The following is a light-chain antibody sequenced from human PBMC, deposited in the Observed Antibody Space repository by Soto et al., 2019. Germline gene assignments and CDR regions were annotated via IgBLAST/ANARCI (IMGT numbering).Light chain of an antibody. Sequence: QSVLTQPPSVSAAPGQKVTISCPGRGSNIGSNSVSWYQQVPGTAPKLLLYDNDKRPSGIPDRFFGSKSGTSATLGIAGLQTADEADYYCGTWESYLSVGVFGGGTKLTVL. CDR3: GTWESYLSVGV. J-gene: IGLJ2*01. CDR2: DND. CDR1: GSNIGSNS. V-gene: IGLV1-51*01.